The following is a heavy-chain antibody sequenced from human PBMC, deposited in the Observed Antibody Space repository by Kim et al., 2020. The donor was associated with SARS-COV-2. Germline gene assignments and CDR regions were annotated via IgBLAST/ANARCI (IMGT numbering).Heavy chain of an antibody. D-gene: IGHD2-2*01. Sequence: YYNPSLKSRVTISVDTSKNQFSLKLSSVTAADTAVYYCARDCNSTSCMDVWGQGTTVTVSS. V-gene: IGHV4-30-2*05. CDR3: ARDCNSTSCMDV. J-gene: IGHJ6*02.